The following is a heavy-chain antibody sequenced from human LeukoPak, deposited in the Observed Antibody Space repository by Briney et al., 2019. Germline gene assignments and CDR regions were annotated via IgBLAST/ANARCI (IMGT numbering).Heavy chain of an antibody. CDR2: ISSGSSTV. CDR1: GFTFSSYS. V-gene: IGHV3-48*04. Sequence: GGSLRLSCAASGFTFSSYSMTWVRQTPGKGLQWVSYISSGSSTVYYADSVRGRFTISRDNAENSLYLQMNSLRAEDTAVYYCARGTNNAFDIWGQGTIVTVFS. D-gene: IGHD2-2*01. CDR3: ARGTNNAFDI. J-gene: IGHJ3*02.